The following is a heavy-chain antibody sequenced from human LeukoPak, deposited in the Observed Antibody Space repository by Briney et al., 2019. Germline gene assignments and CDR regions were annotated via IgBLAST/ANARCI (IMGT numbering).Heavy chain of an antibody. CDR3: AKDSSYYYLDY. J-gene: IGHJ4*02. Sequence: PGGSLRLSCAASGFTFSDYGMYWVRQAPGKGLERVAVIWYDGSEKYHADSVKGRFTISRDNSKNTLYLQMNSLRAEDSAVYYCAKDSSYYYLDYWGQGTLVTVSS. CDR1: GFTFSDYG. D-gene: IGHD3-22*01. CDR2: IWYDGSEK. V-gene: IGHV3-33*06.